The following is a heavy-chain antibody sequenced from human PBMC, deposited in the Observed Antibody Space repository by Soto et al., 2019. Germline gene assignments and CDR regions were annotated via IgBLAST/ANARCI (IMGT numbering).Heavy chain of an antibody. Sequence: QVQLQESGPGLVKPSQTLSLTCTVSGGSISSGGYYWSWIRQHPGKGLEWIGYIYYSGSTYYNPSLKSRVTISVDTSKNQFSLKLSSVTAADTAVYYCARDLHGDYFVPYWYFDLWGRGTLVTVSS. CDR3: ARDLHGDYFVPYWYFDL. CDR1: GGSISSGGYY. CDR2: IYYSGST. V-gene: IGHV4-31*03. J-gene: IGHJ2*01. D-gene: IGHD4-17*01.